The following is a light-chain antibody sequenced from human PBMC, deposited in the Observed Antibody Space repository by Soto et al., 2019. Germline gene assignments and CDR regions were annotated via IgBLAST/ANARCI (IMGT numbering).Light chain of an antibody. V-gene: IGKV3-15*01. CDR1: QSVYSN. CDR3: QQFYNWPYA. J-gene: IGKJ2*01. CDR2: SAS. Sequence: EIVMTQSPATLSVSPGERATLSCRASQSVYSNLAWYQQKPGQAPRLLIYSASSRATGVPVRFSGSGSGTEFTLTISSLQSEDFGVYYCQQFYNWPYAFGQGTKLEIK.